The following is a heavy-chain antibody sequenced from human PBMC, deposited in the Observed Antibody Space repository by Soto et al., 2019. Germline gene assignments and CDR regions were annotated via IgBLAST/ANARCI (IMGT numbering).Heavy chain of an antibody. Sequence: PSLTCTVSGGSISSYYWSWIRQPPGKGLEWIGYIYYSGSTNYNPSLKSRVTISVDTSKNQFSLKLSSVTAADTAVYYCARGSSSWYSDYWGQGTLVTVSS. V-gene: IGHV4-59*01. CDR1: GGSISSYY. D-gene: IGHD6-13*01. J-gene: IGHJ4*02. CDR2: IYYSGST. CDR3: ARGSSSWYSDY.